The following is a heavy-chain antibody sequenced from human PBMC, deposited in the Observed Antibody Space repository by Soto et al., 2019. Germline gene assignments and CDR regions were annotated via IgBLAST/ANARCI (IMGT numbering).Heavy chain of an antibody. CDR2: INWNGGST. CDR3: ARDREDFRTYFDY. D-gene: IGHD2-8*01. J-gene: IGHJ4*02. Sequence: EVQLVESGGGVVRPGGSLRLSCTASGFTFDDFGMSWVRQAPGQGLEWVSGINWNGGSTGYADSVKGRFTISRDSAKNSLYLQMSSLRAEDTALYYCARDREDFRTYFDYWGQGILVTVSS. V-gene: IGHV3-20*04. CDR1: GFTFDDFG.